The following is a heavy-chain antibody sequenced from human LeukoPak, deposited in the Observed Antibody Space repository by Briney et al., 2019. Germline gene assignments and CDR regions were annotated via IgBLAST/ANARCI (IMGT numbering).Heavy chain of an antibody. CDR1: GGSISSYY. D-gene: IGHD6-6*01. V-gene: IGHV4-4*07. Sequence: SETLSLTCTVSGGSISSYYWSWIRQPAGKGLEWIGRIYSSGSTKYNPSLKSRVTMSVDTSKNQFSLKLTSVTAADTAVYYCTRGGGEYSSSDYWGQGTLVTVSS. J-gene: IGHJ4*02. CDR2: IYSSGST. CDR3: TRGGGEYSSSDY.